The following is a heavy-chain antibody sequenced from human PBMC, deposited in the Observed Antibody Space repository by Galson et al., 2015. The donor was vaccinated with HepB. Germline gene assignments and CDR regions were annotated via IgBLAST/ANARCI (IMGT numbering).Heavy chain of an antibody. CDR2: TYYRSKWFS. J-gene: IGHJ3*02. D-gene: IGHD1-26*01. CDR1: GDSVSTNSAA. V-gene: IGHV6-1*01. CDR3: ARAPWDLDAFDI. Sequence: ISGDSVSTNSAAWNWIRQSPSRGLEWLGRTYYRSKWFSDYAVSVKSRITISPDTSKNQFSLQLNSVTPEDTAVYYCARAPWDLDAFDIWGQGTMVSVSS.